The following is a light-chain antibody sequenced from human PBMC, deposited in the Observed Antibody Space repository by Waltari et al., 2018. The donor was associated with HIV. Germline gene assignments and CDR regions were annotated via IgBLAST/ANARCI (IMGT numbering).Light chain of an antibody. V-gene: IGLV1-44*01. CDR1: SSNIGSNT. Sequence: QSVLTQPPSASGTPGQRVTISCSGSSSNIGSNTVHWYQQLPGTAPKLLIYSNNQRPSGVPGRVAGSKSGTSASLAISGLQSEDEGDYYCATWDDSLKGVVFGGGTKLTVL. CDR3: ATWDDSLKGVV. CDR2: SNN. J-gene: IGLJ2*01.